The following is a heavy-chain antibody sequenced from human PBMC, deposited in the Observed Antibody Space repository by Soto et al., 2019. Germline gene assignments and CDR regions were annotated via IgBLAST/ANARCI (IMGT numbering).Heavy chain of an antibody. D-gene: IGHD2-21*02. CDR3: ASSVVTPFFYYYGMDV. V-gene: IGHV1-69*12. Sequence: QVQLVQSGAEVKKPGSSVKVFCKASGGTFSSYAISWVRQAPGQGLEWMGGIIPIFGTANYAQKFQGRVTITADESTSTAYMELSSLRSEDTAVYYCASSVVTPFFYYYGMDVWGQGTTVTVSS. J-gene: IGHJ6*02. CDR1: GGTFSSYA. CDR2: IIPIFGTA.